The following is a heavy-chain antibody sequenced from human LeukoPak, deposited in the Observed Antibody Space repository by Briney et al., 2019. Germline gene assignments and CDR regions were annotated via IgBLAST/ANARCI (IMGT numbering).Heavy chain of an antibody. V-gene: IGHV4-34*01. J-gene: IGHJ4*02. CDR3: ARELSYYDYVWGSYRLYYFDY. CDR2: INHSGST. D-gene: IGHD3-16*02. CDR1: GGSFSGYY. Sequence: KPSETLSLTCAVYGGSFSGYYWSWIRQPPGKGLEWIGEINHSGSTNYNPSLKSRVTISVDTSKNQFSLKLSSVTAADTAVYYCARELSYYDYVWGSYRLYYFDYWGQGTLVTVSS.